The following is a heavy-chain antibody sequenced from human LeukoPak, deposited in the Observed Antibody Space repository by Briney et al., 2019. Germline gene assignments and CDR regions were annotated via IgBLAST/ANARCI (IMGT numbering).Heavy chain of an antibody. J-gene: IGHJ4*02. CDR3: ARGLDILTGYYYDPFDY. D-gene: IGHD3-9*01. V-gene: IGHV1-8*02. Sequence: ASVKVSCKASGYTFTSYDINWVRQATGQGLEWMGWMNPNSGNTGYAQKFQGRVTMTRNTSISTAYMELSSLRSEDTAVYYCARGLDILTGYYYDPFDYWGQGTLVTVSS. CDR1: GYTFTSYD. CDR2: MNPNSGNT.